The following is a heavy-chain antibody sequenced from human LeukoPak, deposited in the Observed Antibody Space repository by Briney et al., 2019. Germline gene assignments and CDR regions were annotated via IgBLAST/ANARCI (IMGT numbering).Heavy chain of an antibody. CDR1: GFTFSDYY. J-gene: IGHJ4*02. D-gene: IGHD3-3*01. V-gene: IGHV3-11*01. CDR2: ISSSGSTI. CDR3: ARGAPIYDFWSGPLRY. Sequence: SGGSLILSCAASGFTFSDYYMSWIRQAPGKGLEWVSYISSSGSTIYYADSVKGRFTISRDNAKNSLYLQMNSLRAEDTAVYYCARGAPIYDFWSGPLRYWGQGTMVTVSS.